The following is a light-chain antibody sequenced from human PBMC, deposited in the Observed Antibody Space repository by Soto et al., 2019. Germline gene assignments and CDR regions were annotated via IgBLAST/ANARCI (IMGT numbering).Light chain of an antibody. CDR3: QQYDPYPLT. V-gene: IGKV1-5*01. CDR2: DAS. J-gene: IGKJ4*01. Sequence: DIQMTQSPSTLSASVGDRVTITCRASQGISNWLAWYQQRPGKAPKLLIYDASNLESGFPSRFSGSGSGTEFTLTVSSLQPDDFATYYCQQYDPYPLTFGGGTKVEI. CDR1: QGISNW.